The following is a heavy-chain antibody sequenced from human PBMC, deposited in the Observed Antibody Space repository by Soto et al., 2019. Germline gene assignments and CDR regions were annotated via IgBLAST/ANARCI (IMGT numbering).Heavy chain of an antibody. CDR3: VKARGGLDY. CDR1: GFTFGTYV. Sequence: EVQLLESGGGLVQPGGFLRLSCAASGFTFGTYVMNWVRQAPGKGLEWVSSISGNGGYTYYADSVKGRFTISRDNSKNILHLQMNSLRAEGTAVYYCVKARGGLDYWGQGTLVAVSS. V-gene: IGHV3-23*01. J-gene: IGHJ4*02. CDR2: ISGNGGYT. D-gene: IGHD3-16*01.